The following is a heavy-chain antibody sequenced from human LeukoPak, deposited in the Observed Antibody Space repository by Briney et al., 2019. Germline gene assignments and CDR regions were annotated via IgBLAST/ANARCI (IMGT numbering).Heavy chain of an antibody. D-gene: IGHD3-10*01. CDR2: ISYHGRDT. Sequence: PGGSLRLSCAASGVTFSSFAMHWVRQAPGKGLEWVAVISYHGRDTYYADSVKGRFTISRDNSKNTLYLQLNSLGAEDTAVYYCAKDVYYGSGILGYWGQGTLVTVSS. J-gene: IGHJ4*02. CDR3: AKDVYYGSGILGY. CDR1: GVTFSSFA. V-gene: IGHV3-30*04.